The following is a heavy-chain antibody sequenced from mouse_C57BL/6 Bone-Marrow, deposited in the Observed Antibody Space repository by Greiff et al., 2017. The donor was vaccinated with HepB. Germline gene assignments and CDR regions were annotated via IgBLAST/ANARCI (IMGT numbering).Heavy chain of an antibody. D-gene: IGHD2-5*01. Sequence: EVQLQQSGGGLVQPGESLKLSCESNEYEFPSHDMSWVRKTPEKRLELVAAINSDGGSTYYPDTMERRFIISRDNTKKTLYLQMSSLRSEDTALYYCASPSIVTTEAFAYWGQGTLVTVSA. CDR3: ASPSIVTTEAFAY. CDR2: INSDGGST. J-gene: IGHJ3*01. V-gene: IGHV5-2*01. CDR1: EYEFPSHD.